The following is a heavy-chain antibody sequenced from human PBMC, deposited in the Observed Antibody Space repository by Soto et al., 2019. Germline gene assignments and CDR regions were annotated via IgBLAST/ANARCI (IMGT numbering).Heavy chain of an antibody. CDR3: AKRVSGWYSNY. J-gene: IGHJ4*02. D-gene: IGHD6-19*01. Sequence: EVQLLESGGGLVQPGGSLRLSCAASGFTFSSYAMSWVRQAPGKGLEWVSAISGSGDSTYYAASVKGRFTISRDNSKNTLYLLTSSLSAGDTDVYYCAKRVSGWYSNYWGQGTLVTVSS. V-gene: IGHV3-23*01. CDR2: ISGSGDST. CDR1: GFTFSSYA.